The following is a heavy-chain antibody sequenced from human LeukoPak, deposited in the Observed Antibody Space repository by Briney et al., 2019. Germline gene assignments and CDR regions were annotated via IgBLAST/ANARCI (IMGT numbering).Heavy chain of an antibody. CDR3: ARFRPNYYDSSGYYSRDAFDI. D-gene: IGHD3-22*01. V-gene: IGHV4-59*12. J-gene: IGHJ3*02. CDR2: IYHSGST. CDR1: GGSISSYY. Sequence: SETLSLTCTVSGGSISSYYWSWIRQPPGKGLEWIGYIYHSGSTYYNPSLKSRVTISVDRSKNQFSLKLSSVTAADTAVYYCARFRPNYYDSSGYYSRDAFDIWGQGTMVTVSS.